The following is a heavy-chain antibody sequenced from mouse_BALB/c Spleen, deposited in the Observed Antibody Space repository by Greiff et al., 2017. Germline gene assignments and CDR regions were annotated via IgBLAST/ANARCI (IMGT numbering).Heavy chain of an antibody. J-gene: IGHJ3*01. Sequence: EVKLMESGGGLVKPGGSLKLSCAASGFTFSSYTMSWVRQTPEKRLEWVATISSGGSYTYYPDSVKGRFTISRDNAKNTLYLQMSSLKSEDTAMYYCTGGLTTVVAPRFAYWGQGTLVTVSA. CDR3: TGGLTTVVAPRFAY. CDR2: ISSGGSYT. CDR1: GFTFSSYT. D-gene: IGHD1-1*01. V-gene: IGHV5-6-4*01.